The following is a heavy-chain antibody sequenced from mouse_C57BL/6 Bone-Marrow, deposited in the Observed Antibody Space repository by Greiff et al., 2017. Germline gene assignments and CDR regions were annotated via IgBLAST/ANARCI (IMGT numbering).Heavy chain of an antibody. CDR3: ARHEEEVSSYPAWFAY. J-gene: IGHJ3*01. D-gene: IGHD1-1*01. CDR1: GYTFTEYT. V-gene: IGHV1-62-2*01. CDR2: FFPGSGSR. Sequence: QIQLQQSGAELVKPGASVKLSCKASGYTFTEYTIHWVKQRSGQGLEWIGWFFPGSGSRKDNEKFKDKATLTADKSSSTVYMELSKLTSEDSAVYFCARHEEEVSSYPAWFAYWGQGTLVTVSA.